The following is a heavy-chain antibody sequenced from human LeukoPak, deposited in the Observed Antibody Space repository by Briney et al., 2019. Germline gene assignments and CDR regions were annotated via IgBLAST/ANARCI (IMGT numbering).Heavy chain of an antibody. V-gene: IGHV1-69*06. CDR3: ARALYPYYYDSSGIDY. Sequence: ASVKVSCKASGGTFSSYAISWVRQAPGQGLEWMGGIIPIFGTANYAQKFQGRVTITADKSTSTAYMELSSLRSEDTAVYYCARALYPYYYDSSGIDYWGQGTLVTVSS. D-gene: IGHD3-22*01. CDR2: IIPIFGTA. J-gene: IGHJ4*02. CDR1: GGTFSSYA.